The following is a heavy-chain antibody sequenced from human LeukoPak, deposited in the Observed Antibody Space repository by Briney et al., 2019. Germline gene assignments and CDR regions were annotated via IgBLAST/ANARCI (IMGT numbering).Heavy chain of an antibody. CDR2: ISSSSSYI. J-gene: IGHJ6*04. Sequence: PGGSLRLSCAASGFTFSSYSMNWVRQAPGKGLEWVSSISSSSSYIYYADSVKGRFTISRDNAKNSLYLQMNSLRAEDTAVYYCARAMYYYGSGSYLRVYYYGMDVWGKGTTVTVS. CDR1: GFTFSSYS. V-gene: IGHV3-21*01. CDR3: ARAMYYYGSGSYLRVYYYGMDV. D-gene: IGHD3-10*01.